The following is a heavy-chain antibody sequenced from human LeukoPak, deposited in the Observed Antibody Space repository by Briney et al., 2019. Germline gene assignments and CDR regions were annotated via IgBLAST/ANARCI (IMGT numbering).Heavy chain of an antibody. D-gene: IGHD4-17*01. CDR3: ARSTTVSGLDY. J-gene: IGHJ4*01. CDR2: IYSNGNT. V-gene: IGHV4-59*01. CDR1: GGSISNYY. Sequence: SETLSLTCTVSGGSISNYYWSWIRQPPGKGLEWIGFIYSNGNTNYNPSLKSRLTVSLDTSKSQFSLKLSSVTAADTAIYYCARSTTVSGLDYWGHGTLVTVSS.